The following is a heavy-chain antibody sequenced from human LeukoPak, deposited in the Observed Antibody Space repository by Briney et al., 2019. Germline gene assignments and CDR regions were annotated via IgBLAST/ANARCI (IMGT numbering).Heavy chain of an antibody. D-gene: IGHD3-22*01. J-gene: IGHJ4*02. V-gene: IGHV4-59*10. CDR1: GGSFSGYY. CDR3: ARATTYYYDSSGYYASLFDY. CDR2: IYTSGST. Sequence: SETLSLTCAVYGGSFSGYYWSWIRQPAGKGLEWIGRIYTSGSTNYNPSLKSRVTISVDTSKNQFSLKLSSVTAADTAVYYCARATTYYYDSSGYYASLFDYWGQGTLVTVSS.